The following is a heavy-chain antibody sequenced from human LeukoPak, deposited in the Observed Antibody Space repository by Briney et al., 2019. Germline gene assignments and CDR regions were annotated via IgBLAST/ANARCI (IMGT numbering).Heavy chain of an antibody. D-gene: IGHD6-19*01. CDR2: IYYSGST. Sequence: NPSETLSLTCAVSGGSISSGGYSWSWIRQPPGKGLEWIGYIYYSGSTYYNPSLKSRVTISVDTSKNQFSLKLNSVTAADTAVYYCAKSGIGVAATDYWGQGTLVTVSS. CDR3: AKSGIGVAATDY. V-gene: IGHV4-30-4*07. J-gene: IGHJ4*02. CDR1: GGSISSGGYS.